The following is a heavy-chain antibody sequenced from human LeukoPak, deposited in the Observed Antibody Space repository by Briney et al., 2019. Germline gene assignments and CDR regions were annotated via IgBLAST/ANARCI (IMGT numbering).Heavy chain of an antibody. V-gene: IGHV3-23*01. CDR2: TSGSGGSK. D-gene: IGHD4-23*01. Sequence: GGSLRLSCAASGFTFSSYGMSWVRQAPGKGLEWVSGTSGSGGSKYYEDSVKGRFTISRDNSKNTLYLQMNGLRVEDTAVYYCVKNGGSQCYSHLQSWGQGSLVTVSS. CDR3: VKNGGSQCYSHLQS. CDR1: GFTFSSYG. J-gene: IGHJ5*02.